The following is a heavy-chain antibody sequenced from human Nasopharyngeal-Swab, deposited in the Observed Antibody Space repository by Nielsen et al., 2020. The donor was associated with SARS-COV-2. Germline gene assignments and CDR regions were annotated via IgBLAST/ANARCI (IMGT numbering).Heavy chain of an antibody. D-gene: IGHD5-12*01. J-gene: IGHJ4*02. Sequence: WVRQAPGQGLEWMGRINPNSGGTNYAQKFQGRVTMTRDTSISTAYMELSRLRSDDTAVYYCARDLGYSGYDWGYWGQGTLVPVSS. CDR2: INPNSGGT. V-gene: IGHV1-2*06. CDR3: ARDLGYSGYDWGY.